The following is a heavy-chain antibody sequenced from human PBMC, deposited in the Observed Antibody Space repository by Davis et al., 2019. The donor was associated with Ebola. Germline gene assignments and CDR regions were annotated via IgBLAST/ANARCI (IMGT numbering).Heavy chain of an antibody. CDR2: IIPIFGTA. D-gene: IGHD3-16*01. CDR3: AREGEPNAGWFDP. CDR1: GYTFTGYY. V-gene: IGHV1-69*13. J-gene: IGHJ5*02. Sequence: SVKVSCKASGYTFTGYYMHWVRQAPGQGLEWMGGIIPIFGTANYAQKFQGRVTITADESTSTAYMELSSLRSEDTAVYYCAREGEPNAGWFDPWGQGTLVTVSS.